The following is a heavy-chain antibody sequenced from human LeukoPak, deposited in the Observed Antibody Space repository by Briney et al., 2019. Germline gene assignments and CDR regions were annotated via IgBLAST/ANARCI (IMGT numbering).Heavy chain of an antibody. D-gene: IGHD3-22*01. V-gene: IGHV3-20*04. CDR1: GFTFDDYG. Sequence: PGGSLRLSCAASGFTFDDYGMSWVRQAPGKGLEWVSGINWNGGSTGYADSVKGRFTISRDNAQNSLYLRMNSLRAEDTALYYCARAETYHYGTTGFQEIGPFNYWGQGTLVTVSS. CDR3: ARAETYHYGTTGFQEIGPFNY. J-gene: IGHJ4*02. CDR2: INWNGGST.